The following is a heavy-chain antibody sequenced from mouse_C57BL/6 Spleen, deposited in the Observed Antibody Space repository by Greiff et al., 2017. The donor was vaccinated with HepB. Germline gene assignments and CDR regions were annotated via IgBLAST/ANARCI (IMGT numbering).Heavy chain of an antibody. D-gene: IGHD1-1*02. Sequence: EVLLVESGGGLVKPGGSLKLSCAASGFTFSSYAMSWVRQTPEKRLEWVATISDGGSYTYYPDNVKGRFTISRDNAKNNLYLQMSHLKSEDTAMYYCARDGTNPWYFDVWGTGTTVTVSS. CDR3: ARDGTNPWYFDV. CDR1: GFTFSSYA. CDR2: ISDGGSYT. V-gene: IGHV5-4*01. J-gene: IGHJ1*03.